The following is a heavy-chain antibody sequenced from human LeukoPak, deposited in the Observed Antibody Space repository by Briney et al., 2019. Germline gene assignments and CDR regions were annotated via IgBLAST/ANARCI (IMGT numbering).Heavy chain of an antibody. V-gene: IGHV5-51*01. J-gene: IGHJ6*02. Sequence: GESLKISCKASGYSFTTYWIGWVRQMPGKGLEWMGIIYPADSTAHYSPSFQGQVTISVDKSINTAYLQWSRLKASDTAMYYCARHHCSSTSCYSFGGYYYGMDVWGQGTTVTVSS. CDR3: ARHHCSSTSCYSFGGYYYGMDV. CDR2: IYPADSTA. CDR1: GYSFTTYW. D-gene: IGHD2-2*01.